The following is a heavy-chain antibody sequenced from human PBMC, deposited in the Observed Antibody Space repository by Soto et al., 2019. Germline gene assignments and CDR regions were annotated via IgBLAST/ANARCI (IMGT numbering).Heavy chain of an antibody. CDR1: VPSFTSYY. CDR3: GRGRGYRRFVDY. CDR2: GNHRGDN. J-gene: IGHJ4*02. V-gene: IGHV4-34*01. Sequence: ETLSLTCNVSVPSFTSYYWTWVRQAPGKGLEWIGEGNHRGDNTYNPSLGGRVAISVDTSKNEFSLKLTSVTGGDTGVYFCGRGRGYRRFVDYWGQGTLVTVSS. D-gene: IGHD5-12*01.